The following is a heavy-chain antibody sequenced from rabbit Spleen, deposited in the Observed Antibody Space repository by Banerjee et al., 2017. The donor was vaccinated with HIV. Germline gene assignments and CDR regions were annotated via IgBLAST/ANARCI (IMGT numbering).Heavy chain of an antibody. CDR1: GFSFSGDYY. J-gene: IGHJ4*01. CDR2: IYASSSGSA. Sequence: QSLEESGGDLVKPGASLTLTCTASGFSFSGDYYMCWVRQAPGKGLEWIGCIYASSSGSAYYASWAKGRFTISKTSSTTVTLQMTSLTAADTAIYFCARDQGYSYNFATGDFDLWGQGTLVTVS. D-gene: IGHD6-1*01. V-gene: IGHV1S40*01. CDR3: ARDQGYSYNFATGDFDL.